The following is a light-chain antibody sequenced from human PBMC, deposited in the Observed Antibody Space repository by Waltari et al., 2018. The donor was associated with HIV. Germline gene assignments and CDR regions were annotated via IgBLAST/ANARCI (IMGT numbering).Light chain of an antibody. V-gene: IGLV3-25*03. Sequence: SYELTQTPSVSLPPGQPAKIMCSGDALPENYVYWYQQKAGQAPVMIIFQDTKRPSDIPARFSASSAGTTATLTISGVQAEDEADYFCQSAHNSDVIFGGGTKLTVL. CDR3: QSAHNSDVI. J-gene: IGLJ2*01. CDR1: ALPENY. CDR2: QDT.